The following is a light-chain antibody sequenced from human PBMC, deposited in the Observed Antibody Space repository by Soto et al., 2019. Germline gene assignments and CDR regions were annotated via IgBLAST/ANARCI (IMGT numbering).Light chain of an antibody. CDR3: QQYFSTPPLT. CDR1: HSLLHSPRNKSY. J-gene: IGKJ4*01. Sequence: IVMTQSPDSLGVSLGERPTINCKSTHSLLHSPRNKSYLAWFQQKPRQPPKLLIYWASSREIGVPDRFSGSESGTDFTLSISSLQPEDVAVYYCQQYFSTPPLTFGGGPKVDIK. V-gene: IGKV4-1*01. CDR2: WAS.